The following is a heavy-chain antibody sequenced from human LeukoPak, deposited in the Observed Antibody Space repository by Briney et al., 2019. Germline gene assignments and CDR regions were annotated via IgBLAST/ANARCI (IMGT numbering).Heavy chain of an antibody. Sequence: PGGSLRLSCAASGFTFSSYGMHWVRQAPGKGLEWVAVIWYDGSNKYYADSVKGRFTISSDNSKNTLYLQMNSLRADDTAVYYCARVSGYSGTWYVGYWGQGTLVTVSS. J-gene: IGHJ4*02. CDR1: GFTFSSYG. CDR2: IWYDGSNK. D-gene: IGHD6-13*01. CDR3: ARVSGYSGTWYVGY. V-gene: IGHV3-33*01.